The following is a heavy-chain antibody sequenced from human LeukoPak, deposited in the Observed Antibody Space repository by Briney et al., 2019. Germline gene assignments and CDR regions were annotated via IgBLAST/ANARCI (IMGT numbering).Heavy chain of an antibody. CDR2: IYSGGST. J-gene: IGHJ4*02. V-gene: IGHV3-66*01. CDR1: GFTVSSNY. CDR3: ARAHIAARPRIDY. D-gene: IGHD6-6*01. Sequence: GGSLRLSCAASGFTVSSNYMSWVRQAPGKGLEWVSVIYSGGSTYYADSVKGRFTISRDNSKNTLYLQMNSLRAEDTAVYYCARAHIAARPRIDYWGQGTLVTVSS.